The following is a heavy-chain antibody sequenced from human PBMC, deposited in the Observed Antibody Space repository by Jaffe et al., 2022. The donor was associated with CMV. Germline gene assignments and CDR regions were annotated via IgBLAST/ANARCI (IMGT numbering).Heavy chain of an antibody. CDR3: ARDTNPPGVPGPLGY. CDR1: GFTFSSYG. D-gene: IGHD2-8*01. Sequence: QVQLVESGGGVVQPGRSLRLSCAASGFTFSSYGMHWVRQAPGKGLEWVAVIWYDGSNKYYADSVKGRFTISRDNSKNTLYLQMNSLRAEDTAVYYCARDTNPPGVPGPLGYWGQGTLVTVSS. V-gene: IGHV3-33*08. J-gene: IGHJ4*02. CDR2: IWYDGSNK.